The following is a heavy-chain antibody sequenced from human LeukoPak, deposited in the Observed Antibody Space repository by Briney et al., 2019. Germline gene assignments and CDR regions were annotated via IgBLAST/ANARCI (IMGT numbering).Heavy chain of an antibody. CDR1: GFTFSSYA. D-gene: IGHD6-6*01. Sequence: PGGSLRLSCAASGFTFSSYAMSWVRQAPGKGLEWVSAISGSGGSTYYADSVKGRFTISRDNSKNTLYLQMNSLRAGDTAVYYCAKDRPRYSSSHYGMDVWGQGTTVTVSS. CDR2: ISGSGGST. V-gene: IGHV3-23*01. CDR3: AKDRPRYSSSHYGMDV. J-gene: IGHJ6*02.